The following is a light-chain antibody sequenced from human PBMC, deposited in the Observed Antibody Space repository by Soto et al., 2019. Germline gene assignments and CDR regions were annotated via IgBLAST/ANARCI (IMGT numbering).Light chain of an antibody. CDR3: SSYAGSNNPYV. J-gene: IGLJ1*01. CDR2: EVS. Sequence: QSVLTQPPAASGSPGQSVTISCTGTSSAVGSYNYVSWYQQHPGKAPKLMIYEVSKRPSGVPDRFSGSKSGFTASLTVSGLQAEDEADYYCSSYAGSNNPYVFGTGTKVTVL. CDR1: SSAVGSYNY. V-gene: IGLV2-8*01.